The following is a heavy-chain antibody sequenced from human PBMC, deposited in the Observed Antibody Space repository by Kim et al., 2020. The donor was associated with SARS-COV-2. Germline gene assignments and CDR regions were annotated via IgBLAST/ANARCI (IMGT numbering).Heavy chain of an antibody. V-gene: IGHV3-33*01. CDR2: IWYDGSNK. CDR3: ARARGSGWYGYFDY. D-gene: IGHD6-19*01. CDR1: GFTFSSYG. Sequence: GGSLRLSCAASGFTFSSYGMHWVRQAPGKGLEWVAVIWYDGSNKYYADSVKGRFTISRDNSKNTLYLQMNSLRAEDTAVYYCARARGSGWYGYFDYWGQGTRVTVST. J-gene: IGHJ4*02.